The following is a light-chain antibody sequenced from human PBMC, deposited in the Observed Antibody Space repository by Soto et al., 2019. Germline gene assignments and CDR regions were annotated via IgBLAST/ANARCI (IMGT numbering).Light chain of an antibody. CDR2: GAS. V-gene: IGKV3-20*01. J-gene: IGKJ1*01. CDR1: QSVSSSY. CDR3: HHYGSSRT. Sequence: EIVLTQSPGTLSLSPGERATLSCRASQSVSSSYLVWYQQKPGQAPRLLIYGASSRATGIPDRFSGSGSVTDFTLTISRLEPEDFAVYYCHHYGSSRTFGQGTKVEIK.